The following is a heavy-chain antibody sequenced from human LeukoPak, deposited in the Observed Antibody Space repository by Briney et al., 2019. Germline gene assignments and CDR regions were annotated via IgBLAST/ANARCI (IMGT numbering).Heavy chain of an antibody. CDR2: ISSRSSSI. V-gene: IGHV3-48*04. CDR1: GFTFSSYS. Sequence: GGSLRLSCAASGFTFSSYSMNWVRQAPGKGLEWVSYISSRSSSIYYADSVKGRFTISRDNAKNSLYLQMNSLRAEDTAVYYCARDRIVGAPYFDYWGQGTLVTVSS. CDR3: ARDRIVGAPYFDY. J-gene: IGHJ4*02. D-gene: IGHD1-26*01.